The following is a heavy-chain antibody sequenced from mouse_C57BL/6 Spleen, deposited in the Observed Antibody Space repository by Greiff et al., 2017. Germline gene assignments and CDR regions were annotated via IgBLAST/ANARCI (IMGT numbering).Heavy chain of an antibody. CDR2: FHPYNDDT. V-gene: IGHV1-47*01. CDR1: GYTFTTYP. CDR3: ARDYYGSSSYAMDY. J-gene: IGHJ4*01. Sequence: VKLQESGAELVKPGASVKMSCKASGYTFTTYPIEWMKQNHGKSIEWIGNFHPYNDDTKYNEKFKGKATLTVEKSSSTVYLELSRLTSDDSAVYYCARDYYGSSSYAMDYWGQGTSVTVSS. D-gene: IGHD1-1*01.